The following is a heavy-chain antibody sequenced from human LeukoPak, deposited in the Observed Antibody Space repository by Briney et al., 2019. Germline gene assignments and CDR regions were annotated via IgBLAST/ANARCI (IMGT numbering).Heavy chain of an antibody. CDR1: GFTLSDHY. V-gene: IGHV3-72*01. Sequence: GGSLRLSRAASGFTLSDHYIDWVPQAPGRGLEWVGRSRDKTHSYTTEYAASVKGRFTISRDDLKKSLYLEMNSLKTEDTAVYYCARVEVSNGYYWPLDYWGEGTLVTVSS. CDR2: SRDKTHSYTT. CDR3: ARVEVSNGYYWPLDY. D-gene: IGHD3-22*01. J-gene: IGHJ4*02.